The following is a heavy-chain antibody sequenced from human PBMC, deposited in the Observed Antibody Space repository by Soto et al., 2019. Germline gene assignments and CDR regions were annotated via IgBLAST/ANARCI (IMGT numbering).Heavy chain of an antibody. V-gene: IGHV3-74*01. D-gene: IGHD1-1*01. CDR1: GFTFSAYW. CDR2: ISDDGSTT. CDR3: TRGPRVSSTGTGAH. J-gene: IGHJ4*02. Sequence: GSLRLSCEVSGFTFSAYWMHWVLQVPGKGLIWVSRISDDGSTTTYADSVKGRFTISRDNAKNTLYLQMNSLRADDTGLYYCTRGPRVSSTGTGAHWGQGTLVTVYS.